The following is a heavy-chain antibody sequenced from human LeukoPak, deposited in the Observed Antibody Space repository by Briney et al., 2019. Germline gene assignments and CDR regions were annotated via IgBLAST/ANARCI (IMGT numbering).Heavy chain of an antibody. V-gene: IGHV3-23*01. CDR1: GFPFPTYA. Sequence: LPGGSLRLSCVASGFPFPTYAMSWVRQAPGKGLEWVSGISGSGSNTYYADSVKGRFTISRDNSKNTLYLQMNSLRAEDTAVYYCAKALIAATGNDAFAIWGQGTMVTVSS. CDR3: AKALIAATGNDAFAI. J-gene: IGHJ3*02. CDR2: ISGSGSNT. D-gene: IGHD6-13*01.